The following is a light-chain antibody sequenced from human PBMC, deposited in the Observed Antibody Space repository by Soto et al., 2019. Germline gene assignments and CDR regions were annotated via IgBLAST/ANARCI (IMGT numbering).Light chain of an antibody. CDR1: QTLSTNS. CDR2: AAS. V-gene: IGKV3-20*01. Sequence: EIVMTQSPATLSLSPGERATLSCRASQTLSTNSLAWYQQRPGQTPRLLIYAASTRDTDIPDRFNGSGSGTDFALTISRLEPEDFVLYYCQQYNDSPLTFGPGTKVDVK. CDR3: QQYNDSPLT. J-gene: IGKJ3*01.